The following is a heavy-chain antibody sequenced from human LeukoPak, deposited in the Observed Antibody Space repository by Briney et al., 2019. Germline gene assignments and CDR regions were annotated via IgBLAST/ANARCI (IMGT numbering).Heavy chain of an antibody. D-gene: IGHD3-22*01. Sequence: PGGSLRLSCAASGFTVSSNYMSWVRQAPGKGLEWVSFIYSGGGTYYADSVKGRFTISRDNSKNTLYLQMNSLRAEDTAVYYCARAEPLVVDYYDSSGSQAGDAFDIWGQGRMVTVSS. V-gene: IGHV3-66*02. CDR1: GFTVSSNY. CDR2: IYSGGGT. J-gene: IGHJ3*02. CDR3: ARAEPLVVDYYDSSGSQAGDAFDI.